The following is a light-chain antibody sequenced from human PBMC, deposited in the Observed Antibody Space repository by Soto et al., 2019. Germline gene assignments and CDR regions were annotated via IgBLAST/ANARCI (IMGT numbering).Light chain of an antibody. CDR3: QQYNDYSWT. V-gene: IGKV1-5*03. CDR2: KAS. CDR1: QSISAW. J-gene: IGKJ1*01. Sequence: DIQMTQSPSTLSASVGDRVSINCRASQSISAWLAWYQQRPGKAPRLLIYKASTLEIGVPSRFSGSVSGTEFTLTISSLQPDDVAIYYCQQYNDYSWTFGQGTKVDLK.